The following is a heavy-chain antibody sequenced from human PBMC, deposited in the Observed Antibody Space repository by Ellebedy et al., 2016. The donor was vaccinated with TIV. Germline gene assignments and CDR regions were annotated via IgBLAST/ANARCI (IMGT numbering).Heavy chain of an antibody. D-gene: IGHD4-23*01. CDR2: MYHSGRT. J-gene: IGHJ4*02. V-gene: IGHV4-38-2*02. Sequence: MPSETLSPTCPVSGSSTRSGYYWGWIRQPPGRGLEWIGSMYHSGRTYYSPSLKSRVTMSVDTSKNQFSLRLSSVTAADTAVYYCARDGAGRWDYWGPGTLVTVSS. CDR1: GSSTRSGYY. CDR3: ARDGAGRWDY.